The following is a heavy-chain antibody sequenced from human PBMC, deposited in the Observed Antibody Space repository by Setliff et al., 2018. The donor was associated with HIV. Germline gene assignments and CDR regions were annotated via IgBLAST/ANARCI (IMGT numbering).Heavy chain of an antibody. Sequence: PGESLKISCKDSGDKYSNYWLGWVRQAPGKGLEWVSYISSSSNTIYYADSVKGRFTISRDNAKNSLYLQMNSLRAEDTAVYYCARLGYCTGGSCYYYYMDVWGKGTTVTVSS. J-gene: IGHJ6*03. V-gene: IGHV3-48*01. D-gene: IGHD2-15*01. CDR1: GDKYSNYW. CDR3: ARLGYCTGGSCYYYYMDV. CDR2: ISSSSNTI.